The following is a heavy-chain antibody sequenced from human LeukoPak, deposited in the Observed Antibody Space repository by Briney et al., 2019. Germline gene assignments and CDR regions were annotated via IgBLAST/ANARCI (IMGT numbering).Heavy chain of an antibody. J-gene: IGHJ4*02. CDR2: ISGSGDST. D-gene: IGHD4-23*01. CDR3: AKVEATVEADPLWPFDY. V-gene: IGHV3-23*01. CDR1: GFTFSNSA. Sequence: GGSLRLSCAASGFTFSNSAMSWVRQPPGKGLEWVSVISGSGDSTYYADSVKGRFTISRDNSKNTLYLRMNSLRAEDTAVYYCAKVEATVEADPLWPFDYWGQGTLVTVSS.